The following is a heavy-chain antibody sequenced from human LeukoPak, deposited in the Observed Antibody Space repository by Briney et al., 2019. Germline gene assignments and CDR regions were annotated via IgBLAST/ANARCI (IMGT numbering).Heavy chain of an antibody. CDR1: GGSFSGYY. D-gene: IGHD3-10*01. CDR2: INHSGST. Sequence: PSETLSLTCAVYGGSFSGYYWSWIRQPPGKGLEWIGEINHSGSTNYNPSLKSRVTISVDTSKNQFSLKLSSVTAADTAVYYCARRELEYYYYMDVWGRGTTVTVSS. CDR3: ARRELEYYYYMDV. J-gene: IGHJ6*03. V-gene: IGHV4-34*01.